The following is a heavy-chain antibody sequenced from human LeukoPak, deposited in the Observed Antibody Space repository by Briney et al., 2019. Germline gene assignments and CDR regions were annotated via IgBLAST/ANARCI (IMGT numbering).Heavy chain of an antibody. J-gene: IGHJ4*02. CDR1: GGSISSSSYY. CDR2: IYYSGST. V-gene: IGHV4-39*01. CDR3: ARRGYSGYVGY. D-gene: IGHD5-12*01. Sequence: SQTLSLTCTVSGGSISSSSYYWGWIRQPPGKGLEWIGSIYYSGSTYYNPSLKSRVTISVDTSKNQFSLKLSSVTAADTAVYYCARRGYSGYVGYWGQGTLVTVSS.